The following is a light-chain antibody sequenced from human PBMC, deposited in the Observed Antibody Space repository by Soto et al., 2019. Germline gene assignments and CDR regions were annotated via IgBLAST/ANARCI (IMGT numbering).Light chain of an antibody. J-gene: IGLJ2*01. V-gene: IGLV2-11*01. CDR2: DVS. CDR1: SSDVGDYNY. CDR3: CSYAGSYTEV. Sequence: QSALTQPRSVSGSPGQSVNISCTGTSSDVGDYNYVSWYQQHPGKATKLMIYDVSKRPSGVPDRFSGSKSGNTASLTISGLQAEDEADYYCCSYAGSYTEVFGGGTKLTVL.